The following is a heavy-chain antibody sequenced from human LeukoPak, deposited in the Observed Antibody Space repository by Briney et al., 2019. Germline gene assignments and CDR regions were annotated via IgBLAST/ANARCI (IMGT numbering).Heavy chain of an antibody. CDR1: GFTFSSYA. CDR3: ARYISADY. CDR2: ISGSGGVT. V-gene: IGHV3-21*04. J-gene: IGHJ4*02. Sequence: PGGSLRLSCAASGFTFSSYAMNWVRQAPGKGLEWISGISGSGGVTYYADSVKGRFTISRDNAKNSLYLQMNSLRAEDTAVYYCARYISADYWGQGTLVTVSS.